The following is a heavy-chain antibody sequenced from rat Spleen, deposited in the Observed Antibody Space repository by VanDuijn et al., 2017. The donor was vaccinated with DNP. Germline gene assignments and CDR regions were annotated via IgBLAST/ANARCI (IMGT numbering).Heavy chain of an antibody. V-gene: IGHV2-6*01. CDR2: ISSGGST. CDR1: GFSLTSYT. Sequence: QVQLKESGPGLVRPSQTLSLTCTVSGFSLTSYTVSWVRQPPGKGLEWIAAISSGGSTFYNSALKSRLSISSDTSKSQVFLKMNSLQTEDTAMYFCARSNAWGQGVMVTGSS. J-gene: IGHJ2*01. CDR3: ARSNA.